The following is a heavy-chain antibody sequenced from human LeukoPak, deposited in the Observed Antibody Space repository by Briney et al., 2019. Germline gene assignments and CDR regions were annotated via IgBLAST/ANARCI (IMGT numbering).Heavy chain of an antibody. D-gene: IGHD2-15*01. CDR3: AKDQYCSGSSCNYYYYYYMDV. V-gene: IGHV3-23*01. CDR1: GFTFSSYA. J-gene: IGHJ6*03. CDR2: ISGSGDST. Sequence: PGGSLRLSCAASGFTFSSYAMSWVRQAPGKGLEWVSAISGSGDSTYYADSVKGRFTFSRDNSKNTLYLQMNSLRAEDTAVYYCAKDQYCSGSSCNYYYYYYMDVWGKGTAVTVSS.